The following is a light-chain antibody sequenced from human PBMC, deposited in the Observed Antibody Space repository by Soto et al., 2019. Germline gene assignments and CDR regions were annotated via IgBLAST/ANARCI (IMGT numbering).Light chain of an antibody. V-gene: IGLV2-8*01. CDR2: EVS. Sequence: QSVLTQPPSASGSPGQSVTISCTGTSSDVGGYNYVSWYQQHPGKAPKLMIYEVSKRPSGVPDRFSGSKSGNTASLTVSGLQAEDEADYYCSSYAGRNNRVFGTRTKVTVL. CDR3: SSYAGRNNRV. J-gene: IGLJ1*01. CDR1: SSDVGGYNY.